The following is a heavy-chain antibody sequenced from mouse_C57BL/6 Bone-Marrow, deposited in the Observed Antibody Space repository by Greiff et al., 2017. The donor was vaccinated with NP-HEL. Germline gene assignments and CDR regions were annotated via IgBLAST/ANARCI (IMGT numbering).Heavy chain of an antibody. CDR2: IAPNSGGT. V-gene: IGHV1-72*01. D-gene: IGHD1-1*01. CDR3: ARYYYGSGYFDY. J-gene: IGHJ2*01. Sequence: QVQLRQPGAELVKPGASVKLSCKASGYTFTNYWMHWVKQRPGRGLEWIGRIAPNSGGTKYNEKFKSKATMTVDKPSSTAYMQLSSLTSEASAVYDCARYYYGSGYFDYWGQGTTLTVSS. CDR1: GYTFTNYW.